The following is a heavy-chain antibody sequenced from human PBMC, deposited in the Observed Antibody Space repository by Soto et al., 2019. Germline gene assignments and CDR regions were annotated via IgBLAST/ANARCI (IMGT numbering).Heavy chain of an antibody. CDR3: AAGVGQYGMDF. D-gene: IGHD2-8*01. CDR2: FDPEYAET. Sequence: ASVKVSCKVSGYTRTELSMHWVRQPPGKGLEWMGGFDPEYAETIYARRFQGRVTMTEDTSADTAYMELSSLRSEDTAVYYCAAGVGQYGMDFWGQGTTVTFYS. J-gene: IGHJ6*02. CDR1: GYTRTELS. V-gene: IGHV1-24*01.